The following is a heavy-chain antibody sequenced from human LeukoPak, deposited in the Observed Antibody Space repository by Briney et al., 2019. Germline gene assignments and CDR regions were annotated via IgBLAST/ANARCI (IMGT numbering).Heavy chain of an antibody. Sequence: PGGSLRLSCAASGFTFSTYAMSWVRQAPGKGLEWVSGISARGGSTYHTDSVKGRFTISRDNSKNSLYLQMNSLRAEDTAVYYCARDLSGVAGYTYGRGIDYWGQGTLVTVSS. J-gene: IGHJ4*02. V-gene: IGHV3-23*01. D-gene: IGHD5-18*01. CDR2: ISARGGST. CDR1: GFTFSTYA. CDR3: ARDLSGVAGYTYGRGIDY.